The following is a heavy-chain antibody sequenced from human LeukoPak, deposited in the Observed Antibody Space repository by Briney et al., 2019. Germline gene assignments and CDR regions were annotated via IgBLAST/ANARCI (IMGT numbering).Heavy chain of an antibody. J-gene: IGHJ3*02. V-gene: IGHV4-34*01. CDR3: ARGRAFDT. CDR2: INHSGST. CDR1: GGSFSGYY. Sequence: SETLSLTCAVYGGSFSGYYWSWIRQPPGKGLEWIGEINHSGSTNYNPSLKSRVTISVDTSKNQFSLKLSSVTAADTAVYYCARGRAFDTWGQGTMVTVSS.